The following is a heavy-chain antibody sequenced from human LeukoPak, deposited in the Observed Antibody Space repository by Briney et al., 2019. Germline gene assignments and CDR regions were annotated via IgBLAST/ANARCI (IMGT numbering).Heavy chain of an antibody. Sequence: GGSLRLSCAASGFTFSSYGMHWVRQAPGKGLEWVAVIWYDGSNKYYADSVKGRFTISRDNPKNTLYLQMNSLRAEDTAVYYCARAGGTTFFGMDVWGQGTTVTVSS. CDR3: ARAGGTTFFGMDV. CDR1: GFTFSSYG. V-gene: IGHV3-33*01. D-gene: IGHD2/OR15-2a*01. J-gene: IGHJ6*02. CDR2: IWYDGSNK.